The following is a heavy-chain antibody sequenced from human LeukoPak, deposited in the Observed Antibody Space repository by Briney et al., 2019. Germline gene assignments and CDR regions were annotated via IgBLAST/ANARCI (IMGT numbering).Heavy chain of an antibody. CDR1: GGSFSGYY. V-gene: IGHV4-34*01. J-gene: IGHJ4*02. D-gene: IGHD2-15*01. Sequence: SETLSLTCAVYGGSFSGYYWSWIRQPPGKGLEWIGEINHSGSTNYNPSLKSRVTISVDTSKNQFSLKLSSVTAADTAVYYCARGRVAYSAYYFDYWGQGTLVTVSS. CDR2: INHSGST. CDR3: ARGRVAYSAYYFDY.